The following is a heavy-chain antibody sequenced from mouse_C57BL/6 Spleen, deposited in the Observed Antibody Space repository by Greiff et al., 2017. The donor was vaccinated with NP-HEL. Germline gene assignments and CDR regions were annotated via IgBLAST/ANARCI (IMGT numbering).Heavy chain of an antibody. J-gene: IGHJ3*01. D-gene: IGHD1-1*01. CDR1: GYTFTSYW. Sequence: QVQLQQPGAELVMPGASVKLSCKASGYTFTSYWMHWVKQRPGQGLEWIGEIDPSDSYTNYNQKFKGKSTLTVDKSSSTAYMQLSSLTSEDSAVYYCARDGIYYGPWFAYWGQGTLVTVSA. V-gene: IGHV1-69*01. CDR3: ARDGIYYGPWFAY. CDR2: IDPSDSYT.